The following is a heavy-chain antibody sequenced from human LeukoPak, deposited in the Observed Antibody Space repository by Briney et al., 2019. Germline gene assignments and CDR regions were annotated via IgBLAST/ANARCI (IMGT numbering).Heavy chain of an antibody. CDR3: AKGGYSLDY. J-gene: IGHJ4*02. D-gene: IGHD6-13*01. CDR1: GFTLSSYG. Sequence: GGSLRLSCAASGFTLSSYGMHWVRQAPGKGLEWVAVISYDGSNKYYADSVKGRFTISRDNSKNTLYLQMNSLRAEDTAVYYCAKGGYSLDYWGQGTLVTVSS. CDR2: ISYDGSNK. V-gene: IGHV3-30*18.